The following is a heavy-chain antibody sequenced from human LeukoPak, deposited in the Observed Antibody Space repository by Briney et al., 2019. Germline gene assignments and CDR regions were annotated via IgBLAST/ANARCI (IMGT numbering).Heavy chain of an antibody. Sequence: ASVKVSCKASGYTFTSYGISWVRQAPGQGLEWMGWISAFNGNTNYAQKLQGRVTMTTDTSTSTAYMELRSLRSDDTAVYYCAREQEGFFYYYGMDVWGQGTTVTVSS. CDR3: AREQEGFFYYYGMDV. CDR1: GYTFTSYG. CDR2: ISAFNGNT. J-gene: IGHJ6*02. V-gene: IGHV1-18*01.